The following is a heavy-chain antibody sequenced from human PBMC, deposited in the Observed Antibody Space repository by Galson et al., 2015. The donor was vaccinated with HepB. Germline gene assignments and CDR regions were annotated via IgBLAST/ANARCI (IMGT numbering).Heavy chain of an antibody. V-gene: IGHV4-31*03. CDR1: GGSISSGGYY. CDR3: AGRLHPDDFWSGDGMDI. Sequence: TLSLTCTVSGGSISSGGYYWSWIRQHPGKGLEWIGYIYYSGSTYYNPSLKSRVTISVDTSKNQFSLKLSSVTAADTAVYYCAGRLHPDDFWSGDGMDIWGQGTTVTVSS. J-gene: IGHJ6*02. CDR2: IYYSGST. D-gene: IGHD3-3*01.